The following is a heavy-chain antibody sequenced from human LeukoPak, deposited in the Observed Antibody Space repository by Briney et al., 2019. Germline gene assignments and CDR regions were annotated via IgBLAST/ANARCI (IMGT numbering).Heavy chain of an antibody. CDR1: GYTFTGYY. Sequence: ATVTVSCTASGYTFTGYYVHWMRQPPGQGLEWVGCIYHNRGDTENQPQFQGRVTTNNTTTIASTHMKMTMMAPDAAACYYWARVRGHTVDSGIYYQYFLHFGGEGTLVTLSS. D-gene: IGHD3-10*01. CDR2: IYHNRGDT. V-gene: IGHV1-2*02. J-gene: IGHJ4*02. CDR3: ARVRGHTVDSGIYYQYFLHF.